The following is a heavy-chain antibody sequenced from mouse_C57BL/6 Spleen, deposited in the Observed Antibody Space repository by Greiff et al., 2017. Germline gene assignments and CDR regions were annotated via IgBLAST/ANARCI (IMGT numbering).Heavy chain of an antibody. D-gene: IGHD1-1*01. V-gene: IGHV1-55*01. Sequence: VQLQQPGAELVKPGASVKMSCKASGYTFTSYWITWVKQRPGQGLEWIGDIYPGSGSTNYNEKFKSKATLTVDTSSSTAYMQLSSLTSEDSAVYYCARDYYGSEAWFAYWGQGTLVTVSA. J-gene: IGHJ3*01. CDR1: GYTFTSYW. CDR2: IYPGSGST. CDR3: ARDYYGSEAWFAY.